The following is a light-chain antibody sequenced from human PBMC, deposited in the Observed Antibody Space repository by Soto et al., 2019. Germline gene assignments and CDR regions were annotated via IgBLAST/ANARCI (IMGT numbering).Light chain of an antibody. V-gene: IGKV3-15*01. CDR3: QQHNKWPPST. Sequence: SPETRSVYPRERDALSCGTSQSVRRNLAWYQQKPGQAPRLLIYGASTRATGIPARFSGSGPGTEFTLTISSLQSEHFAVYYCQQHNKWPPSTFGQGTRLEMK. CDR1: QSVRRN. J-gene: IGKJ5*01. CDR2: GAS.